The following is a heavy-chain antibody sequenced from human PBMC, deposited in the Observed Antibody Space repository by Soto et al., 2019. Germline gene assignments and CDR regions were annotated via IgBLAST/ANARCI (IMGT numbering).Heavy chain of an antibody. V-gene: IGHV4-30-4*01. Sequence: SETLSLTCTVSGGSISSGDYYWSWIRQPPGKGLEWIGYIYYSGSTYYNPSLKSRVTISVDTSMNQFSLKLSSVTAADTAVYYCARAHGGNSDFDYWGQGTLVTVSS. CDR3: ARAHGGNSDFDY. CDR2: IYYSGST. J-gene: IGHJ4*02. D-gene: IGHD2-21*02. CDR1: GGSISSGDYY.